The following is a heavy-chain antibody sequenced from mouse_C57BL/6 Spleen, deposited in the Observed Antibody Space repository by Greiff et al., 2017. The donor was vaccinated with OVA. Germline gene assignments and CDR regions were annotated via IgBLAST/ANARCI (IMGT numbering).Heavy chain of an antibody. D-gene: IGHD1-1*01. CDR3: VRESDYYGSSYEFDY. CDR2: IRSKSSNYAT. V-gene: IGHV10-3*01. J-gene: IGHJ2*01. Sequence: EVQLVESGGGLVQPKGSLKLSCAASGFTFNTYAMHWVRQAPGKGLEWVARIRSKSSNYATYYADSVKDRFTISRDDSQSMLYLQMNNLKTEDTAMYYCVRESDYYGSSYEFDYWGQGTTLTVSS. CDR1: GFTFNTYA.